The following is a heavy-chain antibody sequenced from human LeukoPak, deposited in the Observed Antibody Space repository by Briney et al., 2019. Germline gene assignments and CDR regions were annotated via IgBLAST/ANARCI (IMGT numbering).Heavy chain of an antibody. CDR1: GFTFSSYS. CDR2: ISSSSSYI. V-gene: IGHV3-21*01. CDR3: ARGHHYYDSSGYVTFDY. Sequence: GGSLRLSCAASGFTFSSYSMNWVRQAPGKGLEWVSSISSSSSYIYYADSVKGQFTISRDNAKNSLYLQMNSLRAEDTAVYYCARGHHYYDSSGYVTFDYWGQGTLVTVSS. J-gene: IGHJ4*02. D-gene: IGHD3-22*01.